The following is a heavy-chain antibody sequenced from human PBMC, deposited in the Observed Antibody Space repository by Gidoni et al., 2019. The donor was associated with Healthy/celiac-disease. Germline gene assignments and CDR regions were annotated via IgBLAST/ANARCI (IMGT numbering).Heavy chain of an antibody. CDR3: ARHIVGATTLSVGVDY. V-gene: IGHV1-18*01. J-gene: IGHJ4*02. Sequence: GWISTYNGNTNYAQKLQGRVTMTTDTSTSTAYMELRSLRSDDTAVYYCARHIVGATTLSVGVDYWGQGTLVTVSS. D-gene: IGHD1-26*01. CDR2: ISTYNGNT.